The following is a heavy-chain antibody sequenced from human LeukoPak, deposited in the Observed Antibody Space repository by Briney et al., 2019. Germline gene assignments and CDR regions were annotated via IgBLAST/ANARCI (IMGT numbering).Heavy chain of an antibody. Sequence: SVKVSCKASGYTFTSYDINWVRQATGQGLEWMGGIIPVFGTANYVQKFQGRVTMTRDTSTSTVYMELSSLRSEDTAVYYCARDSARIVVVVAAPDYWGQGTLVTVSS. D-gene: IGHD2-15*01. CDR3: ARDSARIVVVVAAPDY. J-gene: IGHJ4*02. CDR2: IIPVFGTA. CDR1: GYTFTSYD. V-gene: IGHV1-69*05.